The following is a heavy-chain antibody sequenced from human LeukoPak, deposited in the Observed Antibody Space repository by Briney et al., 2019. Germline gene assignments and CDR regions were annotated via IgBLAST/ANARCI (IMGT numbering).Heavy chain of an antibody. CDR2: IYSDSSI. Sequence: GGSLRLSCAASRFTVSSNYMSWVRQAPGKGLEWVSVIYSDSSIYYADSVKGRFTISRDNSKNTLYLQMNSLRAEDTAVYYCAKRISGWYYSDYWGQGTLVTVSS. CDR1: RFTVSSNY. D-gene: IGHD6-19*01. CDR3: AKRISGWYYSDY. V-gene: IGHV3-53*01. J-gene: IGHJ4*02.